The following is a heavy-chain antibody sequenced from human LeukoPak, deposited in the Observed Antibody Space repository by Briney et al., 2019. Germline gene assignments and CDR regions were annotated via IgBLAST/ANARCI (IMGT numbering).Heavy chain of an antibody. CDR2: IIPIFGTA. CDR3: ARVLRFLSPPKNGMDV. V-gene: IGHV1-69*13. Sequence: GASVKVSCKASGGTFSSYAISWVRQAPGQGLEWMGGIIPIFGTANYVQKFQGRVTITADESTSTAYMELSSLRSEDTAVYYCARVLRFLSPPKNGMDVWGQGTTVTVSS. D-gene: IGHD3-3*01. CDR1: GGTFSSYA. J-gene: IGHJ6*02.